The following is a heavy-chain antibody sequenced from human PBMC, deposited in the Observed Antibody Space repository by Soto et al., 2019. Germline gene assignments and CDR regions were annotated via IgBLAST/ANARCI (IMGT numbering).Heavy chain of an antibody. CDR1: GGSFSGYY. Sequence: PSETLSLTCAVYGGSFSGYYWSWIRQPPGKGLEWIGEINHSGSTNYNPSLKSRVTISVDTSKNRFSLKLSSVTAADTAVYYCARERCDVLRYFDWLPKPTYYMDVWGQGTTVTVSS. D-gene: IGHD3-9*01. CDR2: INHSGST. CDR3: ARERCDVLRYFDWLPKPTYYMDV. J-gene: IGHJ6*03. V-gene: IGHV4-34*01.